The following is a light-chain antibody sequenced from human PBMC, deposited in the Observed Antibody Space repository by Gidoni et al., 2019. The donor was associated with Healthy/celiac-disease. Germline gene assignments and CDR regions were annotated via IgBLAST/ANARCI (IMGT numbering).Light chain of an antibody. CDR3: QQSYSTLWT. CDR1: QSLSSY. CDR2: AAS. V-gene: IGKV1-39*01. J-gene: IGKJ1*01. Sequence: DLQMTQSPSSLSASVGDRVTITCRASQSLSSYLHWYQQKPGKAPKRLIYAASSLQSGVPSRFSGSGSGTDFTVTISSLKPEDFATYYCQQSYSTLWTFGQGTKVEIK.